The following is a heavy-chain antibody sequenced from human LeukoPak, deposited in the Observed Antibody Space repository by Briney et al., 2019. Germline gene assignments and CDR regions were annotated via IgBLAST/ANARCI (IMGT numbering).Heavy chain of an antibody. V-gene: IGHV1-2*02. CDR1: GYTFTGYY. D-gene: IGHD3-22*01. Sequence: ASVKVSYKASGYTFTGYYMHWVRQAPGQGLEWTGWINPNSGGTNYAQKFQGRVTMTRDTSISTAYMELSRLRSDDTAVYYCARTYYYDSSGPVTDYWGQGTLVTVSS. J-gene: IGHJ4*02. CDR2: INPNSGGT. CDR3: ARTYYYDSSGPVTDY.